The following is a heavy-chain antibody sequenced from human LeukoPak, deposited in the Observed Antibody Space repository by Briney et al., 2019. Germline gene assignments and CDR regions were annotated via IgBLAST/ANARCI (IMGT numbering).Heavy chain of an antibody. CDR1: GFTFSSYW. Sequence: GGSLRLSCAASGFTFSSYWMSWVRQAPGKGLEWVANIKQDGSEKYYVDSVKGRFTISRGNAKNSLYLQMNSLRAEDTAVYYCAKVVVSSVYFDYWGQGTLVTVSS. CDR2: IKQDGSEK. V-gene: IGHV3-7*01. CDR3: AKVVVSSVYFDY. J-gene: IGHJ4*02. D-gene: IGHD3-22*01.